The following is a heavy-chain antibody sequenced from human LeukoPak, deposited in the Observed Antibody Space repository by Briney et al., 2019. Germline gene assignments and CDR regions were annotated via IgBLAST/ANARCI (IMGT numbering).Heavy chain of an antibody. CDR2: IYYSGST. CDR1: GGSISSSSYY. Sequence: PSETLSLTCTVSGGSISSSSYYWGWIRQPPGKGLEWIGSIYYSGSTYYNPSLKSRVTISVDTSKNQFSLKLSSVTAADTAVYYCARLRGITMVRGVPLRQDYWGQGTLVTVSS. J-gene: IGHJ4*02. D-gene: IGHD3-10*01. V-gene: IGHV4-39*07. CDR3: ARLRGITMVRGVPLRQDY.